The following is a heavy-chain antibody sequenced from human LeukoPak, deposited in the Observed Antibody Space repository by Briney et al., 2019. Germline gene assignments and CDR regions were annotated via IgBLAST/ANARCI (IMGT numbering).Heavy chain of an antibody. CDR2: ISGSGGST. V-gene: IGHV3-23*01. J-gene: IGHJ4*02. CDR3: AKDPTTFMIVVVITGYFDY. D-gene: IGHD3-22*01. CDR1: GFTFSSYA. Sequence: GGSLRLSCAASGFTFSSYAMSWVRQAPGKGLEWVSAISGSGGSTYYADSVKGRFTIPRDNSKNTLYLQMNSLRAEDTAVYYCAKDPTTFMIVVVITGYFDYWGQGTLVTVSS.